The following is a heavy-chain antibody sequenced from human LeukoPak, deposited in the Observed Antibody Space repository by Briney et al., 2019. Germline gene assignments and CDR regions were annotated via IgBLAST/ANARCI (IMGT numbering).Heavy chain of an antibody. V-gene: IGHV4-61*10. D-gene: IGHD5-12*01. J-gene: IGHJ6*03. CDR1: GDSISRGSYY. Sequence: SETLSLTCTVSGDSISRGSYYWSWIRQPAGKGLEWIGIIYTTGSSNYNRSLKSRATISVDTSKNQFSLKLRSVTAADTAVYYCARTTEGYAGGPGYSYYYYMDVWGKGTTVTISS. CDR2: IYTTGSS. CDR3: ARTTEGYAGGPGYSYYYYMDV.